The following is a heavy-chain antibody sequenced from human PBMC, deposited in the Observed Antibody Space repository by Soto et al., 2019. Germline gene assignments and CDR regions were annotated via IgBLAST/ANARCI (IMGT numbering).Heavy chain of an antibody. Sequence: QVQLVQSGAEVKKPGSSVRVSCKTSGGSFSNYGISWVRQAPGQGLEWMGEINPVFGPANYARKFQGRLTNTEDRSTNTSYMDLTSLSSEDTAVYYCARESHEIEGVSVSVPCPFNWFDPWGQGTLVTVTS. CDR3: ARESHEIEGVSVSVPCPFNWFDP. D-gene: IGHD3-10*01. CDR1: GGSFSNYG. V-gene: IGHV1-69*06. CDR2: INPVFGPA. J-gene: IGHJ5*02.